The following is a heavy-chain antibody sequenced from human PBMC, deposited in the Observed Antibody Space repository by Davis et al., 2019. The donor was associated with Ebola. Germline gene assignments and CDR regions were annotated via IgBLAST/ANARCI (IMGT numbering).Heavy chain of an antibody. J-gene: IGHJ6*02. CDR1: GFTFSSYE. D-gene: IGHD4-23*01. CDR3: ARDQFGYGGYYYGMDV. CDR2: ISSSGSTI. Sequence: PGGSLRLSCAASGFTFSSYEMNWVRQAPGKGLEWVSYISSSGSTIYYADSVKGRFTISRDNAKNSLYLQMNSLRAEDTAVYYCARDQFGYGGYYYGMDVWGQGTTVTVSS. V-gene: IGHV3-48*03.